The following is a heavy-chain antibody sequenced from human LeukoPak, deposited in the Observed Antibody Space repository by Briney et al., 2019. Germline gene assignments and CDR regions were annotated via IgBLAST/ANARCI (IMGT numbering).Heavy chain of an antibody. CDR3: ARALLQLDREYWYFDL. V-gene: IGHV1-69*05. J-gene: IGHJ2*01. Sequence: ASVKVSCKASGGTFSSYAISWVRQAPGQGLEWMGGIIPIFGTANYAQKFQGRVTITTDESTSTAYMELSSLRSEDTAVYYCARALLQLDREYWYFDLWGXGTLVTVSS. CDR2: IIPIFGTA. D-gene: IGHD1-1*01. CDR1: GGTFSSYA.